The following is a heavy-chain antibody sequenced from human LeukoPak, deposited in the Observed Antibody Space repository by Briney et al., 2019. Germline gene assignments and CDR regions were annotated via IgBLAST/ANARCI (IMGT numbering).Heavy chain of an antibody. CDR2: INHSGST. J-gene: IGHJ4*02. D-gene: IGHD2-2*01. CDR1: GGSFSGYY. CDR3: ARGSPDIVVVPAAAAPSYYFDY. V-gene: IGHV4-34*01. Sequence: KPSETLSVTCAVYGGSFSGYYWSWIRQPPGKGLEWIGEINHSGSTNYNPSLKSRVTISVDASKNQFSLKLSSVTAADTAVYYCARGSPDIVVVPAAAAPSYYFDYWGQGTLVTVSS.